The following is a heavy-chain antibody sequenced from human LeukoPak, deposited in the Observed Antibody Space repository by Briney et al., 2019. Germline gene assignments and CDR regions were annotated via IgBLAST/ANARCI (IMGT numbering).Heavy chain of an antibody. CDR2: ISGSGGST. CDR3: ARDGWFGDYNWFDP. J-gene: IGHJ5*02. Sequence: GGSLRLSCAASGFTFSSYAMSWVRQAPGKGLEWVSAISGSGGSTYYADSVKGRFTISRDNAKNSVYLQMNSLRAEDTAMYYCARDGWFGDYNWFDPWGQGTLVTVSS. D-gene: IGHD3-10*01. CDR1: GFTFSSYA. V-gene: IGHV3-23*01.